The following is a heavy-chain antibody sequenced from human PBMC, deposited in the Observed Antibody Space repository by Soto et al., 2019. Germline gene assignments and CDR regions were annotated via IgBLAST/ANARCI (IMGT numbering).Heavy chain of an antibody. CDR3: ARLEAGVKLDY. CDR2: INVGTDKT. CDR1: GYSFIKNA. V-gene: IGHV1-3*01. Sequence: QVQLVQSGAEVKKPGASVKISCKTSGYSFIKNAIHWVRQAPGQRPEWMGWINVGTDKTKYSEKFQGRVTITTDTSASTAYMELTSLGSEDTAVYYCARLEAGVKLDYWGQGTPVTVSS. J-gene: IGHJ4*02.